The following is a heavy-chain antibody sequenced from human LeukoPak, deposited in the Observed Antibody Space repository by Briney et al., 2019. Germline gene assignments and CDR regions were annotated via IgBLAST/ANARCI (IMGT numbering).Heavy chain of an antibody. D-gene: IGHD1-1*01. CDR2: MKGDGSST. Sequence: GGSLRLSCVASGFTFSSYWMYWVRQDPGRGLVWVSGMKGDGSSTTYADSVKGRFTISRDNAKNTVYLQMNSLRAEDTGVYYCARDLRAPPGYWGRGTLVTVSS. CDR1: GFTFSSYW. CDR3: ARDLRAPPGY. V-gene: IGHV3-74*01. J-gene: IGHJ4*02.